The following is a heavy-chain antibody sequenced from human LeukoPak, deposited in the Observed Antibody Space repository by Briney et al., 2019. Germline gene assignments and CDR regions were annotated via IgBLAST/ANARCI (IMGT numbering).Heavy chain of an antibody. D-gene: IGHD3-9*01. CDR3: ARDFDAXHDXDAFDV. V-gene: IGHV4-30-2*01. Sequence: SQTLSLTCTVSGGSVSSGDYYWSWIRQPPGKGLEWIGSVYHSGETYYNPSLNSRVTISVDRSKNQLSLKLNSVTAADTAVYFCARDFDAXHDXDAFDV. CDR1: GGSVSSGDYY. CDR2: VYHSGET. J-gene: IGHJ3*01.